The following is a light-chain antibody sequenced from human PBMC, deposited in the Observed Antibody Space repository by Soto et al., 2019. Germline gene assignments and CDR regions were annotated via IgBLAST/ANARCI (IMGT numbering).Light chain of an antibody. CDR2: AAS. V-gene: IGKV1-9*01. J-gene: IGKJ1*01. CDR1: QRVSSH. Sequence: TQSPVTLSVSPGYGPTVSRRASQRVSSHLAWYQQKPGKAPKVLIYAASTLLSGVPSRFSGSGSGTEFSLTISSLQPEDFATYYCQQLDSYPRTFGQGTKVDIK. CDR3: QQLDSYPRT.